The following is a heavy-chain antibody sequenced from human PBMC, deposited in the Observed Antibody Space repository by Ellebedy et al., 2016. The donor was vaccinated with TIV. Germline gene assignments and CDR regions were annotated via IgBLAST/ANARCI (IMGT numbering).Heavy chain of an antibody. Sequence: AASVKVSCKASGFTFTDSAVQWVRQARGQRLEWIGWIVFGSGNTNYAQGFQERVTITRDMSKRTAYMELSSLRYEDTTVYYCGGRDGYNWGDSFHVWGQGTMVTVSS. CDR1: GFTFTDSA. CDR2: IVFGSGNT. V-gene: IGHV1-58*01. D-gene: IGHD5-24*01. J-gene: IGHJ3*01. CDR3: GGRDGYNWGDSFHV.